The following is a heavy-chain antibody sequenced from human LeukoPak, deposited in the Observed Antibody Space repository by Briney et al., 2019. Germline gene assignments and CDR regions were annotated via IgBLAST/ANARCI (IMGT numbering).Heavy chain of an antibody. D-gene: IGHD2-15*01. J-gene: IGHJ4*02. V-gene: IGHV3-74*01. CDR2: TNSDGSST. CDR1: GFTFSSYW. CDR3: ARAGSGYCSGGSCYVTLFDY. Sequence: GWSLTLSCPASGFTFSSYWMHWVRQAPGNALVWVSRTNSDGSSTSYADSVTGRLTISRDKAKNTLYLQMNSLRGADTAVYHCARAGSGYCSGGSCYVTLFDYWGQGTLVTVSS.